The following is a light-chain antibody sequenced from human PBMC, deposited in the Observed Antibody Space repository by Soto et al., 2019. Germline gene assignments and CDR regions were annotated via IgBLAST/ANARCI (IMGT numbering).Light chain of an antibody. Sequence: DIQMTQSPSSLSASVGDRVTITCRASQGISNDLGWYQQKPGKAPKRLIYAASSLQSGVPSRFSGSGSGTECTLTISSLQPEDFATYYWLQHNSPLTFGGGTKVEIK. CDR1: QGISND. V-gene: IGKV1-17*01. CDR3: LQHNSPLT. CDR2: AAS. J-gene: IGKJ4*01.